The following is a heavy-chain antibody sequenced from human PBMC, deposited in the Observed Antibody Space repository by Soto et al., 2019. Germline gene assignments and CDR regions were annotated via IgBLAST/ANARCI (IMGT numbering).Heavy chain of an antibody. V-gene: IGHV4-4*02. CDR3: ARASAASMLRGAIIN. J-gene: IGHJ4*02. CDR2: MYHSGST. D-gene: IGHD3-10*01. Sequence: QVQLQESGPGLVKPSGTLSLTCAFSGGTISSDNWWTWVRQPPGKGLEWIGEMYHSGSTNYSPSLKSRVTISVDKSKNQFSMKRTSVTAADPALYYCARASAASMLRGAIINWGQGTLVTVSS. CDR1: GGTISSDNW.